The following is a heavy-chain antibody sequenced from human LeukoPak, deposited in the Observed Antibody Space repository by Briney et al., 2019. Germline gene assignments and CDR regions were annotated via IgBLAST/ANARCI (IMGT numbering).Heavy chain of an antibody. J-gene: IGHJ5*02. CDR2: IYYSGST. CDR1: GGSISSYY. D-gene: IGHD6-19*01. Sequence: PSETLSLTCTVSGGSISSYYWSWIRQPPGKGREWIGYIYYSGSTNYNPSLKSRVTISVDTYKNQCSLKLSSVTAADTAVYYCARSPSGWSLDWFDPWGQGTLVTVSS. V-gene: IGHV4-59*01. CDR3: ARSPSGWSLDWFDP.